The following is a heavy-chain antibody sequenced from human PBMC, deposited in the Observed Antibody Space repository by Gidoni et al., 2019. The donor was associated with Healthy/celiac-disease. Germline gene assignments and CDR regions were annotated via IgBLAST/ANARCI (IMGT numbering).Heavy chain of an antibody. CDR2: ISAYNGNT. V-gene: IGHV1-18*01. J-gene: IGHJ6*03. Sequence: QVQLVQSGAEVKKPGASVKVSCKASGYTCTSYGISWVRQAPGQGLEWMGWISAYNGNTNYAQKLQGRVTMTTDTSTSTAYMELRSLRSDDTAVYYCARVWGSGSYVGQYYYYMDVWGKGTTVTVSS. D-gene: IGHD3-10*01. CDR1: GYTCTSYG. CDR3: ARVWGSGSYVGQYYYYMDV.